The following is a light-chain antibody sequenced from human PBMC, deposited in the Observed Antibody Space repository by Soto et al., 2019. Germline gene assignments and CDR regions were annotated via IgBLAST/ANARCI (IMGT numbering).Light chain of an antibody. CDR2: DAS. Sequence: DIQMTQSPSTLSASVGDRVTITCRANQSISSWLAWYQQKPGKAPKLLIYDASSLVSGVPSRFSGSGSGTEFTLTISSLQPDDFAPYYCQQYNSYPYTFGQGTKLEIK. CDR1: QSISSW. CDR3: QQYNSYPYT. J-gene: IGKJ2*01. V-gene: IGKV1-5*01.